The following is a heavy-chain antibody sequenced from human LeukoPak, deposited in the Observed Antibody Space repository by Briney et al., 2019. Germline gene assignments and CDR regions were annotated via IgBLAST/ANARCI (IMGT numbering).Heavy chain of an antibody. J-gene: IGHJ4*02. CDR3: ARDMRFRI. D-gene: IGHD2-2*01. CDR1: GVSISSYY. Sequence: PSETLSLTCTVSGVSISSYYWSWIRQPPGKGLEWIGYIYYSGSTNYNPSLKSRVTISVDTSKNQFSLKLSSVTAADTAVYYCARDMRFRIWGQGTLVTVSS. CDR2: IYYSGST. V-gene: IGHV4-59*01.